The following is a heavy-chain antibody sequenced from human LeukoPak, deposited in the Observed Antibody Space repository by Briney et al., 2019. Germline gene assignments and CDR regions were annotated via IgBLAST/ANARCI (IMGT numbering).Heavy chain of an antibody. V-gene: IGHV3-30*02. J-gene: IGHJ4*02. D-gene: IGHD2-15*01. CDR3: GGPCPGPLN. CDR1: GLTFSSYG. Sequence: HPGRSLRLSCAASGLTFSSYGMHWVRKAPGKGLEWVAFIRYDVSNKYYADSVKGRFTISRDNSKNTLYLQMNSLRVEDTSVYCSGGPCPGPLNWGQGTLVTVSS. CDR2: IRYDVSNK.